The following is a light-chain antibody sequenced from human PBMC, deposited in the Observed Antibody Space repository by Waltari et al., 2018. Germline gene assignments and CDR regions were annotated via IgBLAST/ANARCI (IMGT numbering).Light chain of an antibody. CDR2: VNSDGSH. CDR3: QTWGTGIHVV. J-gene: IGLJ2*01. CDR1: SGHSRYT. V-gene: IGLV4-69*01. Sequence: QLVLTQSPSASASLGGPVTPTCTLGSGHSRYTIPWLKQQPEKGPRYLMKVNSDGSHSKGDGIPDRFSGSSSGAERYLTISSLQSEDEADYYCQTWGTGIHVVFGGGTKLTVL.